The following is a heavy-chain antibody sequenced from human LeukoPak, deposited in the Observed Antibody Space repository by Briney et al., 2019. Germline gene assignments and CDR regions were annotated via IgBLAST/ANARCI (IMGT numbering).Heavy chain of an antibody. CDR3: AREGGAAADIFDY. CDR1: GFTFSSYA. V-gene: IGHV3-30-3*01. CDR2: ISYDGSNK. D-gene: IGHD6-13*01. Sequence: PGRSLRLSCAASGFTFSSYAMHWVRQAPGKGLEWVAVISYDGSNKYYADSVKGRFTISRDNSKNTLYLQMNSLRAEDTAVYYCAREGGAAADIFDYWGQGTLVTVSS. J-gene: IGHJ4*02.